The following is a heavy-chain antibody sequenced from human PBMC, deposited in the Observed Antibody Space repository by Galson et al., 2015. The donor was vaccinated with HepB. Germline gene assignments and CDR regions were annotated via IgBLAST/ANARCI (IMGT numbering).Heavy chain of an antibody. CDR1: GFTFSSYA. CDR2: ISYDGSSK. Sequence: SLRLSCAATGFTFSSYAMHWVRQAPGKGLEWVAVISYDGSSKYYSDSVKGRFTISRDNPKNTLYLQMNTLRAEDTAVYYCARGLPTDVSSWQDYWGQGTLVTVSS. D-gene: IGHD6-13*01. V-gene: IGHV3-30-3*01. CDR3: ARGLPTDVSSWQDY. J-gene: IGHJ4*02.